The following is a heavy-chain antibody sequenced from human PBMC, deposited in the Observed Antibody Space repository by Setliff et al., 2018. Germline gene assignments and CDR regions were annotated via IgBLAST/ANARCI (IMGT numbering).Heavy chain of an antibody. D-gene: IGHD2-21*02. CDR1: GYSISSGYI. CDR2: IGHTGSI. J-gene: IGHJ4*02. V-gene: IGHV4-38-2*02. CDR3: ARDLGHGGDSDY. Sequence: SETLSLTCTVSGYSISSGYIWGWIRQPPGKGLEWVGNIGHTGSINYNPSLKSRLTISRDTSKNQVSLKLNSVTATDTAAYYCARDLGHGGDSDYWGQGILVTDSS.